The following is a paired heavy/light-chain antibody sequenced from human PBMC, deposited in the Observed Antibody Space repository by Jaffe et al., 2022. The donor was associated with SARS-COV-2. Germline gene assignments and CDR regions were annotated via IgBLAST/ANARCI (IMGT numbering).Light chain of an antibody. J-gene: IGKJ4*01. CDR3: QQHYGTVIT. CDR1: QSVFRSSDNKNC. Sequence: DIVMTQSPDSLAVSLGERATINCKSSQSVFRSSDNKNCLAWFQQKPGQPPKLLIYWASTRQSGVPDRFSGSGSGTDFTLTISSLQAEDVAVYYCQQHYGTVITFGGGTKVEIK. CDR2: WAS. V-gene: IGKV4-1*01.
Heavy chain of an antibody. V-gene: IGHV3-15*01. CDR2: IKSKAHGETT. J-gene: IGHJ4*02. CDR3: TPGVGVTSTDF. CDR1: GFTFTTAW. D-gene: IGHD1-26*01. Sequence: EVQLVESGGGFVKPGGSLRLSCAASGFTFTTAWMTWVRQVPEKGLEWVGRIKSKAHGETTDYGAPVKGRFTISRDDAINTMYLQMNSLKIEDTAVYYCTPGVGVTSTDFWGQGILVTVSS.